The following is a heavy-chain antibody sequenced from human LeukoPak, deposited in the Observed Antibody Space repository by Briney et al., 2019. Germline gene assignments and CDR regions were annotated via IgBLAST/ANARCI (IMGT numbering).Heavy chain of an antibody. CDR1: GFTFSSYA. CDR2: ISYDGSNK. D-gene: IGHD2-21*02. CDR3: ARDSDIVVVTAVFDY. J-gene: IGHJ4*02. V-gene: IGHV3-30-3*01. Sequence: PGRSLRLSCAASGFTFSSYAMHWVRQAPGKGLEWVAVISYDGSNKYYADSVKGRFTISRDNSKNTLYLQMNSLRAEDTAVYYCARDSDIVVVTAVFDYWGQGTLVTVSS.